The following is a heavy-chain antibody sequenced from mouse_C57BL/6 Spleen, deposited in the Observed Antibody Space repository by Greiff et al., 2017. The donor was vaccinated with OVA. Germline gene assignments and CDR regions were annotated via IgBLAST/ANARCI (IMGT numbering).Heavy chain of an antibody. J-gene: IGHJ2*01. CDR2: IHPNSGST. D-gene: IGHD1-1*01. Sequence: QVQLQQPGAELVKPGASVKLSCKASGYTFTSYWMHWVKQRPGQGLEWIGMIHPNSGSTNYNEKFKSKATLTVDKSSSTAYMQLSSLTSEDSAVYYCASFITTVVAGFDYWGQGTTLTVSS. V-gene: IGHV1-64*01. CDR1: GYTFTSYW. CDR3: ASFITTVVAGFDY.